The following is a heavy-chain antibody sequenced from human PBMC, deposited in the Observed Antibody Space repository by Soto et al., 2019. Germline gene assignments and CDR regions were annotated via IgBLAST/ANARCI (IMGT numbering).Heavy chain of an antibody. J-gene: IGHJ4*02. Sequence: PGGSLRLSCAASGFTFSSYSMNWVRQAPGKGLEWISYITSKSTTIKYADSVEGRFTVSRDHAKNSLFLQLNSLRDDDTAVYYCAREQGACSDISCYPGSYDCWGQGTLVTVSS. D-gene: IGHD2-2*01. CDR2: ITSKSTTI. CDR3: AREQGACSDISCYPGSYDC. CDR1: GFTFSSYS. V-gene: IGHV3-48*02.